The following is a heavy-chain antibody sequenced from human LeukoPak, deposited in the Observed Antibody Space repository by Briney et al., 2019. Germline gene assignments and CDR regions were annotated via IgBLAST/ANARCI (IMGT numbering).Heavy chain of an antibody. CDR1: GGSISSGSYY. D-gene: IGHD3-3*01. V-gene: IGHV4-61*02. J-gene: IGHJ5*02. CDR3: ARDVTWSGYSNWFDP. CDR2: IYTSGST. Sequence: SETLSLTCTVSGGSISSGSYYWSWIRRPAGKGLEWIGRIYTSGSTNYNPSLKSRVTISVDTSKNQFSLKLSSVTAADTAVDYCARDVTWSGYSNWFDPWGQGTLVTVSS.